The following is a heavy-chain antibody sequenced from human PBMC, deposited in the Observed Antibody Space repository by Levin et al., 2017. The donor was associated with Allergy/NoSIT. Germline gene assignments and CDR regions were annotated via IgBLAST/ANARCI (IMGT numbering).Heavy chain of an antibody. CDR3: AKDAVSGNSRWDAFDI. V-gene: IGHV3-23*01. Sequence: GGSLRLSCAASGFRFSSYGMSWVRQAPGKGLEYVSTISVTETYYADSVKGRFTISRDNSKNTLYLHMNSLRAEDTAIYYCAKDAVSGNSRWDAFDIWGQGTMVTVSS. CDR2: ISVTET. J-gene: IGHJ3*02. D-gene: IGHD4-23*01. CDR1: GFRFSSYG.